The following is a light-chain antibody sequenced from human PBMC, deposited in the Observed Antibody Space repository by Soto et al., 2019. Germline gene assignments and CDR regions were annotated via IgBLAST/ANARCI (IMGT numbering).Light chain of an antibody. J-gene: IGLJ2*01. CDR2: SSI. Sequence: QSVLTQPPSASGTAGQRVTISCSGSSSNIGSNTVNWYQQFPGTAPKLLIYSSILRPSGVPVRFSGSKSGTSASLAISGLQSEDEADYYCTAWDDSLNGVLFGGGTKLTVL. CDR1: SSNIGSNT. CDR3: TAWDDSLNGVL. V-gene: IGLV1-44*01.